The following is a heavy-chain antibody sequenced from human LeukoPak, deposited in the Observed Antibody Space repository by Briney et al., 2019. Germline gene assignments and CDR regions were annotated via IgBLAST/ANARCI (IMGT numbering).Heavy chain of an antibody. Sequence: PGGSLRLSCAASGFTFSPYSMNWVRQAPGRGLEWVSSISSRSNYIYYADSVKGRFTISRDNAKNSVYLQMNSLRAEDTAVYFCAKPTRGSDNSFLIDFWGQGTLVTVSS. CDR2: ISSRSNYI. CDR1: GFTFSPYS. V-gene: IGHV3-21*01. CDR3: AKPTRGSDNSFLIDF. J-gene: IGHJ4*02. D-gene: IGHD2/OR15-2a*01.